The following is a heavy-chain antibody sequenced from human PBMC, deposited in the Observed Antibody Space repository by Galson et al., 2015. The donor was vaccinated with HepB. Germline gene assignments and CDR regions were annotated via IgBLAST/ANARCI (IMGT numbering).Heavy chain of an antibody. CDR3: AREGSDYSMHYGMDV. V-gene: IGHV4-31*03. CDR2: IYYSGST. J-gene: IGHJ6*02. D-gene: IGHD4-11*01. Sequence: TLSLTCTVSGGSISSGGYYWSWIRQHPGKGLEWIGYIYYSGSTYYNPSLKSRVTISVDTSKNQFSLRLSSVTAADTAVYYCAREGSDYSMHYGMDVWGQGTTVTVSS. CDR1: GGSISSGGYY.